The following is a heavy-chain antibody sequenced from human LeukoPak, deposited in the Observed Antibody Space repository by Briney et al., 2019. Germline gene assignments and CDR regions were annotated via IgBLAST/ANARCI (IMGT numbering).Heavy chain of an antibody. V-gene: IGHV3-23*01. J-gene: IGHJ4*02. CDR2: ISGSGGST. Sequence: GGSLRLSCAASGFTFSHYGMTWVRQAPGKGLEWVSAISGSGGSTYYADSVKGRFTISRDNAKNTLYLQMNSLRAEDTAVYYCAKVGGMVRGTVDYWGQGTLVTVSS. CDR3: AKVGGMVRGTVDY. D-gene: IGHD3-10*01. CDR1: GFTFSHYG.